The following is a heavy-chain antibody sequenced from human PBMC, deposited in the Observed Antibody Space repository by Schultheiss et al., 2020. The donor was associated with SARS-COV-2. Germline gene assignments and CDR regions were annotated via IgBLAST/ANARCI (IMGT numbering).Heavy chain of an antibody. V-gene: IGHV3-30*14. J-gene: IGHJ3*02. Sequence: GGSLRLSCAASGFTFSSYAMSWVRQAPGKGLEWVAVISYDGSNKYYADSVKGRFTISRDNSKNTVYLQMSSLRAEDTAIYYCARDWSESSSSGGDNAFDIWGQGTMVTVSS. CDR3: ARDWSESSSSGGDNAFDI. D-gene: IGHD3-22*01. CDR2: ISYDGSNK. CDR1: GFTFSSYA.